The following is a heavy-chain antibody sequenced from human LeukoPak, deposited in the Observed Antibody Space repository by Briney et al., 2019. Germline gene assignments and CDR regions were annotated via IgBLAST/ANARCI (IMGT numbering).Heavy chain of an antibody. CDR1: GGSISSGGYY. J-gene: IGHJ6*02. CDR2: IYYSGST. V-gene: IGHV4-31*03. D-gene: IGHD6-6*01. Sequence: PSETLSLTCTVSGGSISSGGYYWSWIRQHPGKGLEWIGYIYYSGSTYYNPSLKSRVTISVDTSKNQFSLKLSSVTAADTAVYYCARAYSSSSGYYYGMDVWGQGTTVTVSS. CDR3: ARAYSSSSGYYYGMDV.